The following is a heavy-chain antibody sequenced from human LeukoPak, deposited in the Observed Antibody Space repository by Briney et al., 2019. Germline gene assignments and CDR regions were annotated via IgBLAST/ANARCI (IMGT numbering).Heavy chain of an antibody. D-gene: IGHD2-21*01. Sequence: SETLSLTCTVSGGSISSSSYYWGWIRQPPGKGLEWIGSIYYSGSTYYNPSLKSRVTISVDTSKNQFSLKLGSVTAADTAVYYCARPPPCGGDCYGGLPGAFDIWGQGTMVTVSS. CDR2: IYYSGST. CDR1: GGSISSSSYY. J-gene: IGHJ3*02. CDR3: ARPPPCGGDCYGGLPGAFDI. V-gene: IGHV4-39*01.